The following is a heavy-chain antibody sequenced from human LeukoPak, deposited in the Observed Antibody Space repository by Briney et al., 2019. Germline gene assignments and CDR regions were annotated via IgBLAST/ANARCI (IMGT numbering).Heavy chain of an antibody. CDR1: GFTFSSYW. J-gene: IGHJ4*02. D-gene: IGHD2-8*01. CDR2: IKQDGSEK. V-gene: IGHV3-7*03. CDR3: ASQNGGIDH. Sequence: GGSLRLSCAAPGFTFSSYWMSWVRQAPGKGLEWVANIKQDGSEKYYVDSVKGRFTISRDNAKNSLYLQMNSLRAEDTAVYYCASQNGGIDHWGQGTLVTVSS.